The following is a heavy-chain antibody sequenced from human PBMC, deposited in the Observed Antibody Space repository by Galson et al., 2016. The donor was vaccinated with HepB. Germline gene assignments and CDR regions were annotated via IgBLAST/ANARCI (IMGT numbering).Heavy chain of an antibody. D-gene: IGHD1-26*01. Sequence: SLRLSCAASGFNFNRRAMHWVRQAPGKGLEWVAVISYDARDKDYSDPVKGRFTISRDNSKNTVGLQMDSLRLEDTSIYYCVRDLVVVPDEIVTKWESGIGLDLWGQGTMVTVSS. CDR3: VRDLVVVPDEIVTKWESGIGLDL. V-gene: IGHV3-30*04. CDR1: GFNFNRRA. CDR2: ISYDARDK. J-gene: IGHJ3*01.